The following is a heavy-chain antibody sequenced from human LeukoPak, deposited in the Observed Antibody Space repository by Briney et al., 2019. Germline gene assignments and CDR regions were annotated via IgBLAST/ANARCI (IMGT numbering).Heavy chain of an antibody. CDR3: AADRFTGIAAPVGGWFDP. D-gene: IGHD6-13*01. Sequence: GASVKVSCKASGYTFTGYYMHWVRQAPGQGLEWMGWINPNSGGTNYAQKFQGRVTMTRDTSISTAYMELSRLRSDDTAVYYCAADRFTGIAAPVGGWFDPWGQGTLVTVSS. CDR1: GYTFTGYY. CDR2: INPNSGGT. V-gene: IGHV1-2*02. J-gene: IGHJ5*02.